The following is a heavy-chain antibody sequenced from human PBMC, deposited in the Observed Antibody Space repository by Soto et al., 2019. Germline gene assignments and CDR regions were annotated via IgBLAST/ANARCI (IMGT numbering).Heavy chain of an antibody. Sequence: QVQLVESGGGVVQPGRSLRLSCAASGFTFSSYGIHWVRQAPGKGLEWVAVIWYDGSNKYYADSVKGRFTISRDNSKNTLYLQMNSLRAEDTAVYYCARDPTYCSGGSCYEYYFDYWGQGTLVTVSS. D-gene: IGHD2-15*01. CDR2: IWYDGSNK. V-gene: IGHV3-33*01. J-gene: IGHJ4*02. CDR1: GFTFSSYG. CDR3: ARDPTYCSGGSCYEYYFDY.